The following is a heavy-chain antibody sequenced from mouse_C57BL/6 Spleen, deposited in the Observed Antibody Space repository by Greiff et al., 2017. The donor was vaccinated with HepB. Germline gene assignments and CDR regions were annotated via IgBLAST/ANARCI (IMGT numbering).Heavy chain of an antibody. CDR1: GFTFSDYG. V-gene: IGHV5-17*01. CDR3: ARAERYYAMDY. CDR2: ISSGSSTI. J-gene: IGHJ4*01. Sequence: EVMLVESGGGLVKPGGSLKLSCAASGFTFSDYGMHWVRQAPEKGLEWVAYISSGSSTIYYADTVKGRFTISRDNAKNTLFLQKTSLRSEDTAMYYCARAERYYAMDYWGQGTSVTVSS.